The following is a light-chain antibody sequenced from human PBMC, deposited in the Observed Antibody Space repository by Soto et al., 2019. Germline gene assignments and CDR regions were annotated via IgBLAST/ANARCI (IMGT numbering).Light chain of an antibody. Sequence: EIVLTQSPATLSLSPGERATLSCRASQIVSSYLAWYQQKPGQAPRLLIYDASNRATGIPARFSGSGSGTDFTLTISSLEPEDFAVYYCQQRSNWPLITFGPRTKVDIK. J-gene: IGKJ3*01. CDR3: QQRSNWPLIT. CDR1: QIVSSY. V-gene: IGKV3-11*01. CDR2: DAS.